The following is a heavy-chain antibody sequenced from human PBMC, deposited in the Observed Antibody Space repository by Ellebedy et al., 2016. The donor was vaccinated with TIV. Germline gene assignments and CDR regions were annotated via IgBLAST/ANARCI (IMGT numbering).Heavy chain of an antibody. D-gene: IGHD6-13*01. J-gene: IGHJ4*02. CDR1: GFSFNSYS. Sequence: GESLKISCAASGFSFNSYSMNWVRQAPGKGLEWISYISSTTRTIYYADSVKGRFTISRDNAKNSLYLQMNSLRAEDTAVYYCARVPWTASADWGQGTLVTVSS. CDR2: ISSTTRTI. V-gene: IGHV3-48*01. CDR3: ARVPWTASAD.